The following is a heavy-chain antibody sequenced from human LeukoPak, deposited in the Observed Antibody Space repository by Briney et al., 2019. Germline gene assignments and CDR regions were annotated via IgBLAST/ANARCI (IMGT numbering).Heavy chain of an antibody. J-gene: IGHJ4*02. Sequence: SVKVSCKASGGTFSSYAISWVRQAPGQGLEWMGRIIPILGIANYAQKFQGRVTITADKSTSTAYMEPSSLRSEDTAVYYCARDEYSSGPGNWGQGTLVTVSS. CDR1: GGTFSSYA. V-gene: IGHV1-69*04. CDR3: ARDEYSSGPGN. D-gene: IGHD6-19*01. CDR2: IIPILGIA.